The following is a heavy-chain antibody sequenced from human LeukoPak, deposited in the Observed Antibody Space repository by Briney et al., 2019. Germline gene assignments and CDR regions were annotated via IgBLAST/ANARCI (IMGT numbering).Heavy chain of an antibody. D-gene: IGHD5-24*01. CDR2: ISPSGGST. V-gene: IGHV1-46*01. CDR1: GYTFTSNY. Sequence: PPASVKVSCKAFGYTFTSNYMHWVRQAPGQGPEWMGVISPSGGSTTYAQKFRGRVTLTRDMFTSTDYLELSSLRSEDTAVYYCARDNSVRDEAWWFNPWGQGTLVTVSS. CDR3: ARDNSVRDEAWWFNP. J-gene: IGHJ5*02.